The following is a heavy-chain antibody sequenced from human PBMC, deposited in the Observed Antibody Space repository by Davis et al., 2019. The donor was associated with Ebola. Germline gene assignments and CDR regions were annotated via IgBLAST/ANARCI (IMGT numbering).Heavy chain of an antibody. Sequence: SVKVSCKASGGTFSSSAIGWVRQAPGQGLEWMGSVIPLSGTTNYAQKFEGRVTITADRFTDVTYMELTRLTYEDTAMYYCAREAVSASTVGNWFAPWGQGTLVTVSS. CDR3: AREAVSASTVGNWFAP. J-gene: IGHJ5*02. D-gene: IGHD4-17*01. CDR2: VIPLSGTT. CDR1: GGTFSSSA. V-gene: IGHV1-69*06.